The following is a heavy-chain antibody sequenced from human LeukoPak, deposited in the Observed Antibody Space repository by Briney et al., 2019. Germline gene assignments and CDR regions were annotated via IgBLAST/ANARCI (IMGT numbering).Heavy chain of an antibody. J-gene: IGHJ4*02. CDR3: TTDYSIAYDYFDY. CDR2: IKSKTDGGTT. D-gene: IGHD2-21*01. V-gene: IGHV3-15*01. CDR1: GFTFSSYS. Sequence: PGGSLRLSCAASGFTFSSYSMNWVRQAPGKGLEWVGRIKSKTDGGTTDYAAPVKGRFTISRDDSKNTLYLQMNSLKTEDTAVYYCTTDYSIAYDYFDYWGQGTLVTVSS.